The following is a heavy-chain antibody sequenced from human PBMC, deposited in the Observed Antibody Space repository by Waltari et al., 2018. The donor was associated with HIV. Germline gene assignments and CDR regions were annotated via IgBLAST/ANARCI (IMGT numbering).Heavy chain of an antibody. J-gene: IGHJ4*02. D-gene: IGHD3-22*01. V-gene: IGHV3-15*07. CDR1: GFTFTTGW. CDR3: TTHYYDRGY. CDR2: IKSKTDGGTI. Sequence: EVQLVGSGGGLVKPGESLRPSCAASGFTFTTGWLNWVRQAPGKGLEWVGLIKSKTDGGTIDYAAPVKGRFTISRDDSRNTVYLQMNSLRTEDTAVYYCTTHYYDRGYWGQGTLVTVSS.